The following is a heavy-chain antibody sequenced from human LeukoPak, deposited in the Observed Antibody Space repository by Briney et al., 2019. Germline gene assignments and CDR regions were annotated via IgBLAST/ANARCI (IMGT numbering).Heavy chain of an antibody. V-gene: IGHV1-3*01. CDR3: ARSLDSSGYYPFSGY. D-gene: IGHD3-22*01. CDR2: INAGNGNT. Sequence: ASVKVSCKASGYTFTSYAMHWVRQAPGQRLEWMGWINAGNGNTKYSLKFQGRVTITRDTSASTAYMELSSLRSEDTAVYYCARSLDSSGYYPFSGYWGQGTLVTVSS. J-gene: IGHJ4*02. CDR1: GYTFTSYA.